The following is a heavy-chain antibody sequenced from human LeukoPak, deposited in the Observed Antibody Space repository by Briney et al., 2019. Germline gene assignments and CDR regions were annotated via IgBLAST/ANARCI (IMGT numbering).Heavy chain of an antibody. CDR3: TRRGYDS. CDR1: GFIFSNYA. Sequence: PGGSLRLSCAASGFIFSNYAMSWVRQAPGKGLQWVLAFSGSGGSTYYADSVKGRFTISRDNSRNTLYLQMNSLRAEDTAVYYCTRRGYDSWGQGALVTVSS. D-gene: IGHD2-15*01. J-gene: IGHJ4*02. CDR2: FSGSGGST. V-gene: IGHV3-23*01.